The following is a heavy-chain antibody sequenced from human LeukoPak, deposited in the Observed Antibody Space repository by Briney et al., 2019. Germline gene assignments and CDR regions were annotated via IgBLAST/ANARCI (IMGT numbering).Heavy chain of an antibody. V-gene: IGHV4-59*01. J-gene: IGHJ6*02. CDR2: IYFTRST. Sequence: KPSETLSLTCTVSGGSLSSYYWTWIRQPPGKGLEWIGYIYFTRSTNYNPSLKGRVTMSVDTSNNQFSLRLTSVTAADTAVYYCARADCSTTSCPMDVWGQGATVTVSS. D-gene: IGHD2-2*01. CDR1: GGSLSSYY. CDR3: ARADCSTTSCPMDV.